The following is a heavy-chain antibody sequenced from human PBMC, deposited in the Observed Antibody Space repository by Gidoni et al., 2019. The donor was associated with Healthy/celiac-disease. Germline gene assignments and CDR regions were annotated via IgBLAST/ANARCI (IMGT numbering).Heavy chain of an antibody. CDR1: GYTFTSYY. V-gene: IGHV1-46*01. CDR2: INPSGGST. J-gene: IGHJ4*02. Sequence: QVQLVQSGAEVKKPGASVKVSCKASGYTFTSYYMHWVRQAPGQGLEWMGIINPSGGSTSYAQKFQGRVTMTRDTSTSTVYMELSSLRSEDTAVYYCARGSHLVRGVLYFDYWGQGTLVTVSS. D-gene: IGHD3-10*01. CDR3: ARGSHLVRGVLYFDY.